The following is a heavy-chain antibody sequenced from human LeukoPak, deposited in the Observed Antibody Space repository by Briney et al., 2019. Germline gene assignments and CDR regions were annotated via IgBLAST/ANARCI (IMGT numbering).Heavy chain of an antibody. D-gene: IGHD3-16*02. Sequence: GASVKVSCKASGYTFTSYAMNWVRQAPGQGLEWMGWINTNTGNPTYAQGLTGRFVFSLDTSVSTAYLQISSLKAEDTAVYYCARGNARWRGELSFDAFDIWGQGTMVTVSS. J-gene: IGHJ3*02. V-gene: IGHV7-4-1*02. CDR1: GYTFTSYA. CDR3: ARGNARWRGELSFDAFDI. CDR2: INTNTGNP.